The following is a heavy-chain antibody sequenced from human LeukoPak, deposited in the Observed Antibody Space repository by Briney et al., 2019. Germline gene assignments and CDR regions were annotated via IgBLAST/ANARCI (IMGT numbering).Heavy chain of an antibody. V-gene: IGHV3-7*01. J-gene: IGHJ1*01. CDR3: AACYNDDYGYFQH. CDR2: IKQEGSDK. Sequence: ANIKQEGSDKYYVEWVKGRFTISRDNAENSLYLQMNSLRAEDTAVYYCAACYNDDYGYFQHWGQGTLVTVSS. D-gene: IGHD4-17*01.